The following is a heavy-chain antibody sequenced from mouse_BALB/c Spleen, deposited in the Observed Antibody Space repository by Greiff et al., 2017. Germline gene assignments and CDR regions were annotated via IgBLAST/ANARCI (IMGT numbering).Heavy chain of an antibody. CDR3: AREDDGYYGY. V-gene: IGHV14-3*02. Sequence: EVQGVESGAELVKPGASVKLSCTASGFNIKDTYMHWVKQRPEQGLEWIGRIDPANGNTKYDPKFQGKATITADTSSNTAYLQLSSLTSEDTAVYYCAREDDGYYGYWGQGTTLTVSS. J-gene: IGHJ2*01. CDR2: IDPANGNT. CDR1: GFNIKDTY. D-gene: IGHD2-3*01.